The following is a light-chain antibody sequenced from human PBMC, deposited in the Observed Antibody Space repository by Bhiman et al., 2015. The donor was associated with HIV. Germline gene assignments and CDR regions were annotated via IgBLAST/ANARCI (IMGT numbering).Light chain of an antibody. CDR3: QAWHRTTPGNV. CDR1: ELGGKY. J-gene: IGLJ1*01. V-gene: IGLV3-1*01. Sequence: SDELSQPPSVSVSPGQTATITCSGDELGGKYVCWYQQKPGQSPVLVIYQDSKRPSGIPGRFSASNSGNVATLTIRGTQAMDEADYYCQAWHRTTPGNVFGTGTRLNVL. CDR2: QDS.